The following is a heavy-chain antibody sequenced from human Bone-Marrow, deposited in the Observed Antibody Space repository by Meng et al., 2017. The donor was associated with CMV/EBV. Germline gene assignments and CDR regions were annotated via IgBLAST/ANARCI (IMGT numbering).Heavy chain of an antibody. J-gene: IGHJ6*01. CDR3: ARDPLAYDFWSGDYYYYGMAV. V-gene: IGHV3-53*01. CDR1: GFTVSSNY. D-gene: IGHD3-3*01. CDR2: IYSGGST. Sequence: GGSLRLSCAASGFTVSSNYMSWVRQAPGKGLEWVSVIYSGGSTYYADSVKGRFTISRDNSKNTLYLQMNSLRAEDTAVYYCARDPLAYDFWSGDYYYYGMAVWGQGPTVTCSS.